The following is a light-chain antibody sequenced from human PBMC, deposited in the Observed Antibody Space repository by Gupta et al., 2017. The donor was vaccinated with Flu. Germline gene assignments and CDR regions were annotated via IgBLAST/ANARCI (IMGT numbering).Light chain of an antibody. CDR3: QAGDSSTAFYV. Sequence: SYELTQPPSVSVSPGKTASITCSGDKLGDKYACWYQQKPGQSPVLVIYQDSKRPSGIPERFSGSNSGNTATLTISGTQARDEADYYCQAGDSSTAFYVFGTGTKVTVL. CDR1: KLGDKY. J-gene: IGLJ1*01. V-gene: IGLV3-1*01. CDR2: QDS.